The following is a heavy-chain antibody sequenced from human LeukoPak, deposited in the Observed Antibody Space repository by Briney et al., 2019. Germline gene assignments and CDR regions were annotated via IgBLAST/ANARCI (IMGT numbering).Heavy chain of an antibody. Sequence: SSETLSLTCAVYGGSFSGYYWSWIRQPPGKGLEWIGKINHSGSTNYNPSLKSRVTISVDTSKNQFSLKLSSVTAADTAVYYCARRRLSSGYKYWYFDLWGRGTLVTVSS. CDR2: INHSGST. D-gene: IGHD6-19*01. J-gene: IGHJ2*01. V-gene: IGHV4-34*01. CDR3: ARRRLSSGYKYWYFDL. CDR1: GGSFSGYY.